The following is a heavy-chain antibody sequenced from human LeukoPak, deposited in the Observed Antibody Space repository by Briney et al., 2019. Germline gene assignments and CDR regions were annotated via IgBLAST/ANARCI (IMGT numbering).Heavy chain of an antibody. CDR1: GGSFSGYY. D-gene: IGHD3-10*01. CDR2: IFYSGST. J-gene: IGHJ3*02. V-gene: IGHV4-34*12. Sequence: SETLSLTCAVYGGSFSGYYWGWIRQPPGKGLEWIGNIFYSGSTYYSPSLRSRVTISLDTSRNQFSLKLNSVTAADTAVYYCAKSNGYGLIDIWGQGTMVTVSS. CDR3: AKSNGYGLIDI.